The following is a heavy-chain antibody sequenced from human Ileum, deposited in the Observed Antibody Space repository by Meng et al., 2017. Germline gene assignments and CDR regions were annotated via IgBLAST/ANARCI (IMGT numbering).Heavy chain of an antibody. D-gene: IGHD7-27*01. CDR1: GGSVSSAGYQ. J-gene: IGHJ4*02. V-gene: IGHV4-61*08. CDR2: AST. Sequence: QVQLQESGPGLVRPSETLSLIFTVSGGSVSSAGYQWGWIRQPPGKGLEWIGYASTNYNPSLKSRVTISLDTSKNQFSLKLSSVTAADTAVYYCARDHWGSLDYWGQGILVTVSS. CDR3: ARDHWGSLDY.